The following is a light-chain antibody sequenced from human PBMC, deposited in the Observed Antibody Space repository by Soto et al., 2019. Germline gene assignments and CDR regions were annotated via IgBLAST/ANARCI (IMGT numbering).Light chain of an antibody. CDR2: GAS. CDR3: QQYNTWPGWT. CDR1: QSINSN. V-gene: IGKV3-15*01. Sequence: EVVMTQSPAALSVSPGERATLSCRASQSINSNLAWYQQKPGQAPRLLVYGASTMATGIPARFSGTGSGTEFTLTISSLQSEDFAVYYCQQYNTWPGWTFGQGTKVKIK. J-gene: IGKJ1*01.